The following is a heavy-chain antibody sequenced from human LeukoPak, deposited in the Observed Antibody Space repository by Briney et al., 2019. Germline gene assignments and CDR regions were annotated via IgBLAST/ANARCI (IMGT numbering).Heavy chain of an antibody. CDR3: SRESGPFSPFGH. V-gene: IGHV4-4*02. CDR1: GGSITSTNY. Sequence: SETLSLTCGVSGGSITSTNYWSWVRQPPGQGLEWIGEISLSGYTGFNPSLRSRVTMSLDESKNRLSLNLASVTAADTAVYYCSRESGPFSPFGHWGQGILVTVTS. D-gene: IGHD1-26*01. CDR2: ISLSGYT. J-gene: IGHJ4*02.